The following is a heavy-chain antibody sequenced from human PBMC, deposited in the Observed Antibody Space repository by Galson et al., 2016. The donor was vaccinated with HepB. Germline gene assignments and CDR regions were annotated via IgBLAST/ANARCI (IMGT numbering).Heavy chain of an antibody. J-gene: IGHJ1*01. V-gene: IGHV1-2*02. Sequence: SVKVSCKASGYTFTGFYMHWVRQAPGQGLEWMGWINPNSGGTHSAQKFQGRVSLTRDTPISIAYMELSRLRSDDTAVYYCAREYLSGTETEFFQHWGQGTLSPSPQ. CDR1: GYTFTGFY. CDR3: AREYLSGTETEFFQH. CDR2: INPNSGGT. D-gene: IGHD6-13*01.